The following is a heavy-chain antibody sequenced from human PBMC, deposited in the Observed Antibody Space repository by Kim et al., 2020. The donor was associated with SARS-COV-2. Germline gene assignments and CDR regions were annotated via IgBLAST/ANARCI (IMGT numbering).Heavy chain of an antibody. D-gene: IGHD1-1*01. CDR3: ARVGGTLSKNWFDP. Sequence: ADFAKGRLTISRDNGKTSLYLQMNSLRDEDTAVYFCARVGGTLSKNWFDPWGQGTLVIVSS. J-gene: IGHJ5*02. V-gene: IGHV3-48*02.